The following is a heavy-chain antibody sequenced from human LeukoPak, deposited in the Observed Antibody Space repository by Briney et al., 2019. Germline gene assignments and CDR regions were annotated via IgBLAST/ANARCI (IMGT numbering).Heavy chain of an antibody. D-gene: IGHD3-22*01. Sequence: SETLSLTCSVSCDSVSRSDSYWDWIRQPPGKGLEWTGTIYYSGRTYYSPSLKSRVTMSVDPSNNQFSLNLRSVTAADTAVYYCARRRYYDGSGYLEWGQGTLLSVSS. CDR3: ARRRYYDGSGYLE. CDR1: CDSVSRSDSY. V-gene: IGHV4-39*01. CDR2: IYYSGRT. J-gene: IGHJ1*01.